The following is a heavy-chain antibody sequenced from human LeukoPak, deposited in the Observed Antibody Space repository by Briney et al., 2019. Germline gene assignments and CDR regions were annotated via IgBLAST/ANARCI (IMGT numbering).Heavy chain of an antibody. CDR2: IYYSGST. D-gene: IGHD5-18*01. J-gene: IGHJ6*03. Sequence: SETLSLTCTVSGGSISSHYWSWIRQPPGKGLEWIGYIYYSGSTNYNPSLKSRVTISVDTSKNQFSLKLSSVTAADTAVYYCARVNTAITYYYYYYYMDVWGKGTTVTVSS. CDR1: GGSISSHY. V-gene: IGHV4-59*08. CDR3: ARVNTAITYYYYYYYMDV.